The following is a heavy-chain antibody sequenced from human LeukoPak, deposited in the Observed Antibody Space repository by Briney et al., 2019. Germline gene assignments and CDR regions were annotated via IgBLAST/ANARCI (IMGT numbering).Heavy chain of an antibody. V-gene: IGHV4-38-2*02. CDR1: GYSINSGYY. Sequence: SETLSLTCTVSGYSINSGYYWGWIRQPPGKGLEWIGSIYHSGSTYYNPSLKSPITISVDTSKNQFSLRLSYVTAADTAVYYCAKGSDSSAWTLFYYWGQGTLVTVSS. CDR3: AKGSDSSAWTLFYY. J-gene: IGHJ4*02. D-gene: IGHD6-25*01. CDR2: IYHSGST.